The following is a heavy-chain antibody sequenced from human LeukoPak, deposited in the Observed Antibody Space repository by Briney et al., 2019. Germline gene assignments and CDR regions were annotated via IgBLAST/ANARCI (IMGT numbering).Heavy chain of an antibody. CDR2: FSGSGSRT. CDR1: GFTFSSYG. J-gene: IGHJ3*02. D-gene: IGHD6-13*01. CDR3: AETNAPYSSSWDNSPGAFDI. V-gene: IGHV3-23*01. Sequence: PGRSLRLSCAASGFTFSSYGLSWVRQAPGKGLEWVSSFSGSGSRTYYADSVKGRFTVSRDNSKNTLYLQMSSLRAEDTAVYYRAETNAPYSSSWDNSPGAFDIWGQGTMVTVSS.